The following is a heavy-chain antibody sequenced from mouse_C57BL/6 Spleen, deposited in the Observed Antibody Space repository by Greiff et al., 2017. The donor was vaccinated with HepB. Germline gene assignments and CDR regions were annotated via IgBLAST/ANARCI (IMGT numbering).Heavy chain of an antibody. V-gene: IGHV14-1*01. J-gene: IGHJ4*01. CDR2: IDPEDGDT. Sequence: DVQLQESGAELVRPGASVKLSCTASGFNIKDYYMHWVKQRPEQGLEWIGRIDPEDGDTEYAPKFQGKATMTADTSSNTAYLQLSSLTSEDTAVYYCTTGGLLRDYYAMDYWGQGTSVTVSS. D-gene: IGHD1-1*01. CDR3: TTGGLLRDYYAMDY. CDR1: GFNIKDYY.